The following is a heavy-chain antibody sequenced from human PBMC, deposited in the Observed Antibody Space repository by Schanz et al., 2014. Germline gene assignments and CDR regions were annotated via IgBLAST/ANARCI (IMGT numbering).Heavy chain of an antibody. J-gene: IGHJ3*02. CDR1: GYTFNNHG. CDR3: ARGLGDERWLDLNEAFDI. CDR2: ISVYHGHT. V-gene: IGHV1-18*01. Sequence: QVQLVQSGGEVKKPGASATVSCKASGYTFNNHGISWVRQAPGQGLEWMGWISVYHGHTNYAEKVHGRVTMTTDTSTSTAYMELRSLRSEDTAVYYCARGLGDERWLDLNEAFDISGQGTIVTVSS. D-gene: IGHD6-19*01.